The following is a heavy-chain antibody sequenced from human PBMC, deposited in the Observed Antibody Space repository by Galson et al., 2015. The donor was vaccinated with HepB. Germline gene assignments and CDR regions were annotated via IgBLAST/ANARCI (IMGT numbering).Heavy chain of an antibody. V-gene: IGHV1-3*04. D-gene: IGHD3-22*01. CDR2: INTGNGNA. CDR1: GYTFPSYT. Sequence: SVKVSCKASGYTFPSYTIHWVRQAPGQRPEFVGLINTGNGNARYSQNFQDRVSITRDTAATTAYLDLRSLTSEDTAVYYCARGCTFGYCFDYWGQGSLVTISS. J-gene: IGHJ4*02. CDR3: ARGCTFGYCFDY.